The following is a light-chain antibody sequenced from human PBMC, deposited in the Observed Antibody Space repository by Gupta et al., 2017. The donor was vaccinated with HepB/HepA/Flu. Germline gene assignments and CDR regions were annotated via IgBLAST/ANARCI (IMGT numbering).Light chain of an antibody. V-gene: IGKV3-20*01. J-gene: IGKJ2*01. CDR2: GAP. Sequence: LVLTHSPGTLSLSPGESVTLSCRASQSIRNNYLAWYQQKPGHNPRLLIYGAPSRATGIPDRFSGSGSGTDFTLTINRLEPEDFAVYYCQQYGLSPDTFGQGTKVEIK. CDR1: QSIRNNY. CDR3: QQYGLSPDT.